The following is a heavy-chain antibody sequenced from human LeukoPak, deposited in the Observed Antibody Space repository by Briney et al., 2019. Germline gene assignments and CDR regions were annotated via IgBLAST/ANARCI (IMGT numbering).Heavy chain of an antibody. CDR1: GFTFSNYG. V-gene: IGHV3-33*01. D-gene: IGHD5-18*01. Sequence: HPGGSLRLSCAASGFTFSNYGMHWVRQAPGKGLEWVALIWYDGSNKYYTDSVKGRLTISRDNSKNTRDLQMNSMRADDTAVYYCARGPGYSYGTYYYYGMDVWGQGTTVSVSS. J-gene: IGHJ6*02. CDR3: ARGPGYSYGTYYYYGMDV. CDR2: IWYDGSNK.